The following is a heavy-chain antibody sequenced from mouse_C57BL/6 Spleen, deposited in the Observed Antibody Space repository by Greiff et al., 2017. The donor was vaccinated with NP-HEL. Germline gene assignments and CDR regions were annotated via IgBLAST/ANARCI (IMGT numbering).Heavy chain of an antibody. CDR3: ARPIYYYGSSPFAY. CDR2: ISSGGSYT. Sequence: EVQLVESGGDLVKPGGSLKLSCAASGFTFSSYGMSWVRQTPDKRLEWVATISSGGSYTYYPDSVKGRFTISRDNAKNTLYLQMSSLKSEDTAMYYCARPIYYYGSSPFAYWGQGTLVTVSA. D-gene: IGHD1-1*01. CDR1: GFTFSSYG. J-gene: IGHJ3*01. V-gene: IGHV5-6*01.